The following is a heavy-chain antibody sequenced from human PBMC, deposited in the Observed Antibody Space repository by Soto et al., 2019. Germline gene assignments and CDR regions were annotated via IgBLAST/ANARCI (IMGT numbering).Heavy chain of an antibody. CDR2: INSDGSST. V-gene: IGHV3-74*01. Sequence: GGSLRLSCAASGFTFSSSWMHWVRQGPGKGLMWVSRINSDGSSTSYADSVKGRFTISRDNAKNTLYLQMNSLRAEDTAVYYCARDGVPYSSSWYPPDYWGQGTLVTVSS. CDR3: ARDGVPYSSSWYPPDY. CDR1: GFTFSSSW. D-gene: IGHD6-13*01. J-gene: IGHJ4*02.